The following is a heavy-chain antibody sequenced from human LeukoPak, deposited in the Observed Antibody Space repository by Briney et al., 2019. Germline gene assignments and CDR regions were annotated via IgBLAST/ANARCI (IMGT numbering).Heavy chain of an antibody. Sequence: SETLSLTCTVSGGSISSYYWSWIRQPPGKGLEWIGYIYYSGSTNYNPSLTSRVTIPVDTSKNQFSLKLSSVTAADTALYYCAREIRTNDVLLWFGESTDAFDIWGQGTMVTVSS. CDR2: IYYSGST. CDR3: AREIRTNDVLLWFGESTDAFDI. D-gene: IGHD3-10*01. V-gene: IGHV4-59*01. J-gene: IGHJ3*02. CDR1: GGSISSYY.